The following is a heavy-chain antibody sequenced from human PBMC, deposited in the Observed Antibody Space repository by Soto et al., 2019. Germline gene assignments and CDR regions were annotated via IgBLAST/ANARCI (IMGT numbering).Heavy chain of an antibody. D-gene: IGHD1-26*01. CDR1: GFTFSSYW. CDR2: TSSDVGTT. J-gene: IGHJ4*02. V-gene: IGHV3-74*01. Sequence: EVQLVESGGGLVQPGGSLRLSCAASGFTFSSYWMHWVRQAPGKGLVWVSRTSSDVGTTNYAESVKGRFTISRDYAKNTLYLHMNSLRAEDTAVYYCARGPNNAWGAFDLWGQGSLVTVSS. CDR3: ARGPNNAWGAFDL.